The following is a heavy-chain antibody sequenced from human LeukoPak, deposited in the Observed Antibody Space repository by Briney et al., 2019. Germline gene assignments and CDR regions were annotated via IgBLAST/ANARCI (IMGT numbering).Heavy chain of an antibody. CDR3: ARDQLRGYSYGRYDAFDI. CDR1: GGSFSGCY. CDR2: INHSGST. Sequence: SETLSLTCAVYGGSFSGCYWSWIRQPPGKGLEWIGEINHSGSTNYNPSLKSRVTISVDTSKNQFSLKLSSVTAADTAVYYCARDQLRGYSYGRYDAFDIWGQGTMVTVSS. V-gene: IGHV4-34*01. J-gene: IGHJ3*02. D-gene: IGHD5-18*01.